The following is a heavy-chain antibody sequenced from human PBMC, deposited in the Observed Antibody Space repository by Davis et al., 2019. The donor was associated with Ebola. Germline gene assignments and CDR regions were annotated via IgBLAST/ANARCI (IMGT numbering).Heavy chain of an antibody. CDR3: ARVRTGYYFDSSDFPSWFDV. D-gene: IGHD3-22*01. CDR2: IIPMFETS. CDR1: GGTLSSYS. V-gene: IGHV1-69*13. Sequence: SVKVSCKASGGTLSSYSISWVRQAPGQGLEWLGGIIPMFETSHYAQNYQGRVTITADESTSTVYMELSSLNSEDTAVYYCARVRTGYYFDSSDFPSWFDVWGQGTLVTVSS. J-gene: IGHJ5*02.